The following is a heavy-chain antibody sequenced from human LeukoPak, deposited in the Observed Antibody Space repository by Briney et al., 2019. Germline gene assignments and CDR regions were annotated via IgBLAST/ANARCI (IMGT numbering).Heavy chain of an antibody. CDR2: MKEDGSEK. J-gene: IGHJ4*02. CDR1: GFTFSSYW. Sequence: GGSLRLSCAASGFTFSSYWMTWVRQAPGKGLEWVACMKEDGSEKYYVDSVKGRFTISRDNAKNSLYLQMNSLRAEDTAVYYCAKDPGIAAAGTDYWGQGTLVTVSS. V-gene: IGHV3-7*01. D-gene: IGHD6-13*01. CDR3: AKDPGIAAAGTDY.